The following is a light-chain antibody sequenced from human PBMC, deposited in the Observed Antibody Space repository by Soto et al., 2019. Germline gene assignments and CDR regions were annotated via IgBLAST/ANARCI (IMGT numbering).Light chain of an antibody. Sequence: EIVLTQSPGTLSLSPGERATLSCRTSRSVSSNFLAWYQHKPGQAPRLLSYGASSRATGIPDRFSVSGSGTDFTLTSSRLEPEDFAVYYCQQYGSSPVTFGQGTKVEIQ. V-gene: IGKV3-20*01. CDR3: QQYGSSPVT. CDR1: RSVSSNF. CDR2: GAS. J-gene: IGKJ1*01.